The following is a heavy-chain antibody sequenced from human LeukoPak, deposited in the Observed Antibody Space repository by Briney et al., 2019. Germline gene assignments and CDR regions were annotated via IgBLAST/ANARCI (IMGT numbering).Heavy chain of an antibody. CDR3: ARSKEQMTY. Sequence: ASVKVSCKASGYSFTNYFMHWVRQAPGQGVEWMGIINPGSGSTTYAQKFQGRVTMTRDTSTSTVYMELSSLRSEDTAVYYCARSKEQMTYWGRGTLVTVSS. J-gene: IGHJ4*02. CDR1: GYSFTNYF. V-gene: IGHV1-46*01. CDR2: INPGSGST. D-gene: IGHD4-11*01.